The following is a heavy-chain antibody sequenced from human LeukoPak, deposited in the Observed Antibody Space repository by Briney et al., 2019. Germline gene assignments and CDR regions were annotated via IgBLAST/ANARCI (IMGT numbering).Heavy chain of an antibody. V-gene: IGHV1-2*02. CDR3: ARLSTPNLYYFDY. J-gene: IGHJ4*02. CDR1: GYTFTGYY. Sequence: ASVKVSCKSSGYTFTGYYMHWVRQAPGQGLEWMGWINPNSGVTYYAQKFQGRVSMTRDTSISTAYMEVSRLRSDDSALYYCARLSTPNLYYFDYWGQGTLVTVSS. CDR2: INPNSGVT. D-gene: IGHD3-16*02.